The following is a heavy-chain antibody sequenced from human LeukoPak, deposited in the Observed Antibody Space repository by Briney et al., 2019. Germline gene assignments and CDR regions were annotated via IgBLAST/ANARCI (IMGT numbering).Heavy chain of an antibody. CDR3: AKDGSSSWYYYFDY. CDR1: GFTFSRYA. Sequence: GGSLRLSCAASGFTFSRYAMHWVRQAPGKGLEWVSAISGSGGSTYYADSVKGRFTISRDNSKNTLYLQMNSLRAEDTAVYYCAKDGSSSWYYYFDYWGQGTLVTVSS. V-gene: IGHV3-23*01. D-gene: IGHD6-13*01. J-gene: IGHJ4*02. CDR2: ISGSGGST.